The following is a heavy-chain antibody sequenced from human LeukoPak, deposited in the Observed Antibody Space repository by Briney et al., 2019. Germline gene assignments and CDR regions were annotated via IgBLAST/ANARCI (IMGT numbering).Heavy chain of an antibody. CDR3: VRIEYSSSIDY. Sequence: PSETLSLTCTISGGSISSSSSYWGWIRQPPGKGLECIGSIYYSGRTYYNPSLKSRVTISVDPSKNQFSLKLTSVTAADTAVYYCVRIEYSSSIDYWGQGTLVTVSS. CDR2: IYYSGRT. V-gene: IGHV4-39*07. J-gene: IGHJ4*02. D-gene: IGHD6-6*01. CDR1: GGSISSSSSY.